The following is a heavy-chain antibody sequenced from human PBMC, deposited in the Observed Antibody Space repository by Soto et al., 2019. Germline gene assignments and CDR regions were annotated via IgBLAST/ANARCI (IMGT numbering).Heavy chain of an antibody. CDR2: IVPMFGTS. D-gene: IGHD3-3*01. Sequence: QEQLVQSGAEVRKPGSSVKVACKVTGGTYPRYAINWVRKAHGQGMEWMGGIVPMFGTSKYAQKFQGRVTITADTSTTLASMELRSLRSEDTAVYYCTRVSEYEFWSGYLWGQGTLVSVA. CDR1: GGTYPRYA. V-gene: IGHV1-69*06. CDR3: TRVSEYEFWSGYL. J-gene: IGHJ4*02.